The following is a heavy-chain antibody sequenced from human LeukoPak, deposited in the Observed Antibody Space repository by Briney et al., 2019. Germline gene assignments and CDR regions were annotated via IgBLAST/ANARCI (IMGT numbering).Heavy chain of an antibody. J-gene: IGHJ4*02. CDR1: GFTFNNYG. Sequence: GGSLRLSCAASGFTFNNYGMHWVRQAPGKGLEWVAVISYDGRNKHYPDSVKGRFIISRDISTDTLWLQMDSLRTEDTAVYYCAKGPLRGTAAAIDYWGQGTLATVSS. D-gene: IGHD2-2*01. CDR2: ISYDGRNK. V-gene: IGHV3-30*18. CDR3: AKGPLRGTAAAIDY.